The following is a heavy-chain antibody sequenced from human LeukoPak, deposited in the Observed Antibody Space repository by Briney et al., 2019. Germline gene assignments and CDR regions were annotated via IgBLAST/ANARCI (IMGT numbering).Heavy chain of an antibody. D-gene: IGHD3-16*01. CDR2: ISSSSSYI. J-gene: IGHJ4*02. CDR1: GFTFRSYV. Sequence: GGSLRLSCAASGFTFRSYVMSWVRRAPGKGLEWVSSISSSSSYIYYGDSVQGRFTISRDNAKNSLFLQMNSLRAEDTAVYYCAREEDYPYFDNWGQGTLVTVSS. V-gene: IGHV3-21*01. CDR3: AREEDYPYFDN.